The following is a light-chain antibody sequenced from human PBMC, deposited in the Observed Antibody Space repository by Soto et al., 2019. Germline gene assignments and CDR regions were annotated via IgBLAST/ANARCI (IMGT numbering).Light chain of an antibody. V-gene: IGKV3-20*01. CDR3: QQYGSSPWT. CDR1: QSVSSN. J-gene: IGKJ1*01. Sequence: EIVMKQSPATLSVSPGERATLSCRASQSVSSNLAWYQQKPGQAPSLLIYGASSRATGIPDRFSGSGSGTDFTLTISRLEPEDFAVYYCQQYGSSPWTFGQGTKVDI. CDR2: GAS.